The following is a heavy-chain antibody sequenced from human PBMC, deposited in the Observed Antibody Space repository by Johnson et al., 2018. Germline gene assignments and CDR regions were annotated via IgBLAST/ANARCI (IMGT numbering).Heavy chain of an antibody. V-gene: IGHV3-73*01. Sequence: VQLQESGGGLVQPGGSLKLSCAASGFTFSGSAMHWVRQASGKGLEWVGRIRSKANSYATAYAASVKGRFTISRDDSKNTAYLQMNSMQTEDTAVYYGARGAYGGHYACDIWGQGTMVTVSS. CDR3: ARGAYGGHYACDI. J-gene: IGHJ3*02. CDR1: GFTFSGSA. CDR2: IRSKANSYAT. D-gene: IGHD4-23*01.